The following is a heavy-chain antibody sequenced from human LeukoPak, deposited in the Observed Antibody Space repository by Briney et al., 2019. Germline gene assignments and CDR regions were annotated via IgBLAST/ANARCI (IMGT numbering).Heavy chain of an antibody. CDR2: IYTSGST. CDR3: ARGVYIAAAQYGY. D-gene: IGHD6-13*01. V-gene: IGHV4-4*07. Sequence: SETLSLTCAVSGGSMSSYYWSWIRQPAGKGLEWIGRIYTSGSTNYNPSLKSRVTMSVDTSKKQFSLKLSSVTAADTAVYYCARGVYIAAAQYGYWGQGTLVTVSS. J-gene: IGHJ4*02. CDR1: GGSMSSYY.